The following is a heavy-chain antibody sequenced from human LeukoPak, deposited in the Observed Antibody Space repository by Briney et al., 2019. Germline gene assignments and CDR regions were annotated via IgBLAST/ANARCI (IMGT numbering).Heavy chain of an antibody. J-gene: IGHJ4*02. Sequence: ASVKVSCMASGYTFTGYYMHWVLQAPGQGLESMVWIDPNSGGTKYAQKFQGRVTMTKDTSISTAYMDLSRLTSYDTAFYYCARGGSSSPLYYCDYWGPGTLVTVSS. CDR3: ARGGSSSPLYYCDY. CDR1: GYTFTGYY. V-gene: IGHV1-2*02. CDR2: IDPNSGGT. D-gene: IGHD6-6*01.